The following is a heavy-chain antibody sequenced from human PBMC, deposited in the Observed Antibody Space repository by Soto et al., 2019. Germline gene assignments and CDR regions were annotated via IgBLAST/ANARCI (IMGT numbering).Heavy chain of an antibody. D-gene: IGHD5-18*01. CDR1: GYAFPNYW. J-gene: IGHJ4*01. CDR2: VYPADSET. V-gene: IGHV5-51*01. Sequence: PGESLKISWKGSGYAFPNYWIGWLRQMPGKGLELMGMVYPADSETRYSPSFEGQVTFSAYRSTNTAYVQWSRLKSSDTAMFYCARFLPYVSELGYIFDXWGHGTLVTVSX. CDR3: ARFLPYVSELGYIFDX.